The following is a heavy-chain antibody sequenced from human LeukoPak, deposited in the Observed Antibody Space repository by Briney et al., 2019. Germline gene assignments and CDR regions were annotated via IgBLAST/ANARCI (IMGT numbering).Heavy chain of an antibody. Sequence: ASVKVSCKVSGYTLTELSMHWVRQAPGQGLEWMGIINPSGGSTRYAQKFQDRVTMTRDTSTSTVYMELSSLRSEDTAVYYCARGDYSRYDSAFDYWGQGTLVTVSS. D-gene: IGHD5-12*01. CDR1: GYTLTELS. J-gene: IGHJ4*02. CDR3: ARGDYSRYDSAFDY. V-gene: IGHV1-46*01. CDR2: INPSGGST.